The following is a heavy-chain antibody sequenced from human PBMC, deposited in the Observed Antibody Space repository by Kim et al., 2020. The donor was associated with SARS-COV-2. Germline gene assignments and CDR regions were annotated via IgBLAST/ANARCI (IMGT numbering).Heavy chain of an antibody. CDR3: ARLDNSGFMTY. D-gene: IGHD5-12*01. CDR1: GGSITGYY. V-gene: IGHV4-59*08. J-gene: IGHJ4*02. CDR2: IYYTGII. Sequence: SQTLSLTCTVSGGSITGYYWTWIRQPPGKGLEWMGYIYYTGIINYNPSLMSRVTISVDSSNNQFSLKLSSVTAADTAVYYCARLDNSGFMTYWGQGILVTVSS.